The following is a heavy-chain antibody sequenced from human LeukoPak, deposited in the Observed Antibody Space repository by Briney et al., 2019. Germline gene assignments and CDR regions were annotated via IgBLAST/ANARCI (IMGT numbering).Heavy chain of an antibody. V-gene: IGHV3-7*03. D-gene: IGHD6-13*01. CDR1: GFTFSSYW. J-gene: IGHJ5*02. Sequence: GGSLRLSCAASGFTFSSYWMSWVRQAPGKGLEWVANIKQDGSEKYYVDSVKGRFTISRDNAKNSLYLQMNSLRAEDTAVYYCASHSSSWCRPTLVYFDPWGQGTLVTVSS. CDR2: IKQDGSEK. CDR3: ASHSSSWCRPTLVYFDP.